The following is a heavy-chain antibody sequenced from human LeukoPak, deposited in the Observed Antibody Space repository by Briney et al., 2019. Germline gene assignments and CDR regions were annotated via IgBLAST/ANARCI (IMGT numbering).Heavy chain of an antibody. CDR1: GFTFSSYA. V-gene: IGHV3-23*01. Sequence: GGSLRLSCAASGFTFSSYAMSWVRQAPGKGLEWVSAIRSSGGSTYYADSVKGRFTISRDNSKNTLYLQMNSLRAEDTAIYYCAGLRTLTNDYWGQGTLVTVSS. CDR3: AGLRTLTNDY. CDR2: IRSSGGST. J-gene: IGHJ4*02. D-gene: IGHD3-3*01.